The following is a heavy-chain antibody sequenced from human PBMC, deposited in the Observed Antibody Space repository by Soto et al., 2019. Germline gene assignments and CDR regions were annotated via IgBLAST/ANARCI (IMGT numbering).Heavy chain of an antibody. D-gene: IGHD2-21*02. CDR3: ARYIVSSGVTWNYYYGMDA. CDR2: IIPIFGTA. CDR1: GGTFSSYS. V-gene: IGHV1-69*06. Sequence: GASVKVSCKASGGTFSSYSMSWVRQAPGQGLEWMGGIIPIFGTANYAQRFQGRVTITADKSTSTAYMELSSLRSEDTAVYYCARYIVSSGVTWNYYYGMDAWGQGTTVTVSX. J-gene: IGHJ6*02.